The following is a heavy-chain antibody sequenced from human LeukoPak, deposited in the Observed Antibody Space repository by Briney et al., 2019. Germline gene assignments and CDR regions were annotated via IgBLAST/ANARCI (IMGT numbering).Heavy chain of an antibody. D-gene: IGHD1-1*01. J-gene: IGHJ4*02. CDR2: ISSGSSYI. Sequence: PGGSLRLSCAASGFTFSSYSMNWVRQPPGRGLEWVSSISSGSSYIYSADSMKGRFTMSRDNAKNSLYLQMNSLRAEDTAVYYCARGPIYISTTGPDYFDYWGQGTLVTVSS. CDR1: GFTFSSYS. CDR3: ARGPIYISTTGPDYFDY. V-gene: IGHV3-21*01.